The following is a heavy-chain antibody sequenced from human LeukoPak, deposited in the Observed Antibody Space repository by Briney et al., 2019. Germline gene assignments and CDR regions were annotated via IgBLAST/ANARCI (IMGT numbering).Heavy chain of an antibody. CDR3: ARGTSSGYFQLYFDY. J-gene: IGHJ4*02. V-gene: IGHV3-66*01. CDR2: IYSGGST. D-gene: IGHD3-22*01. Sequence: GSLRLSCAASEFSVGSNYMTWVRQAPGKGLEGVSLIYSGGSTYYADSVKGRFTISRDNSKNTLYLQMNSLRAEDTAVYYCARGTSSGYFQLYFDYWGQGTLVTVSS. CDR1: EFSVGSNY.